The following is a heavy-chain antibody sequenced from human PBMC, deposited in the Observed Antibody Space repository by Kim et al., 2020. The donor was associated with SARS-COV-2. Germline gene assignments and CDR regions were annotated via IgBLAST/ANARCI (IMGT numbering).Heavy chain of an antibody. J-gene: IGHJ4*02. CDR3: ARGCRVYDILTGYYMGAPDY. CDR2: MNPNSGNT. V-gene: IGHV1-8*01. D-gene: IGHD3-9*01. Sequence: ASVKVSCKASGYTFTSYDINWVRQATGQGLEWMGWMNPNSGNTGYAQKFQGRVTMTRNTSISTAYMELSSLRSEDTAVYYCARGCRVYDILTGYYMGAPDYWGQGTLVTVSS. CDR1: GYTFTSYD.